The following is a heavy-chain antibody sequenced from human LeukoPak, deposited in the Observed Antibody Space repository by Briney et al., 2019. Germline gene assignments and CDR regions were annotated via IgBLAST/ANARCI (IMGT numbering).Heavy chain of an antibody. CDR1: GRSMSSYY. D-gene: IGHD5-12*01. V-gene: IGHV4-59*01. J-gene: IGHJ3*02. CDR2: IYYSGST. Sequence: PSETLSLTCTVSGRSMSSYYWSWIRQPPGEGLEWIGYIYYSGSTKYNPSLNSRVTMSGDTSKNQLSLNLTSVTAADTAVYYCARAASGYYYASDIWGQGTVVTVSS. CDR3: ARAASGYYYASDI.